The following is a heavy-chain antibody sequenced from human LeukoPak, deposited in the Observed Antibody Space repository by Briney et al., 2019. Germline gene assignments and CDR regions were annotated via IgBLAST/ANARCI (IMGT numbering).Heavy chain of an antibody. CDR1: GFTFSSYS. J-gene: IGHJ4*02. CDR2: ISSSSSYI. CDR3: AKDRGVATTSPYYFDY. D-gene: IGHD5-12*01. Sequence: GSLRLSCAASGFTFSSYSMNWVRQAPGKGLEWISSISSSSSYIYYADSVKGRFTISRDNAKNSLYLQMNSLRAEDTAVYYCAKDRGVATTSPYYFDYWGQGTLVTVSS. V-gene: IGHV3-21*01.